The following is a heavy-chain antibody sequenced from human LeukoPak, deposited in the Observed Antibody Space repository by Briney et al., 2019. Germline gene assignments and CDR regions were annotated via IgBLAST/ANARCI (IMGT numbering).Heavy chain of an antibody. D-gene: IGHD4-23*01. V-gene: IGHV3-30-3*01. CDR3: ARGATVVILSTFDY. CDR2: ISYDGSNK. Sequence: GRSLRLSCAASGFTFSSCAMHWVRQAPGKGLEWVAVISYDGSNKYYADSVKGRFTISRDNSKNTLYLQMNSLRAEDTAVYYCARGATVVILSTFDYWGQGTLVTVSS. J-gene: IGHJ4*02. CDR1: GFTFSSCA.